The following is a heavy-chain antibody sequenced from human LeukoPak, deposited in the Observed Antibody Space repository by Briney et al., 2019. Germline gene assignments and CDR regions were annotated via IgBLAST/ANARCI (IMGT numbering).Heavy chain of an antibody. CDR1: GGSISSYY. CDR2: IYYSGST. V-gene: IGHV4-59*01. J-gene: IGHJ6*03. D-gene: IGHD3-22*01. CDR3: ARGYYYDSSGYYYDYYYYYMDV. Sequence: SETLSLTCTVSGGSISSYYWSWIRQPPGKGLEWIGYIYYSGSTNYNPSLKSRVTISVDTSKNQFSLKLSSVTAADTAVYYCARGYYYDSSGYYYDYYYYYMDVWGKGTMVTVSS.